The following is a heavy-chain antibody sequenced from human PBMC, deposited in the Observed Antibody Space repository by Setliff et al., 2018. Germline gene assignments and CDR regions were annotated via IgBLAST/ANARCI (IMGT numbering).Heavy chain of an antibody. V-gene: IGHV7-4-1*02. J-gene: IGHJ6*03. CDR3: ASSAKAARPGYYYYYMGV. CDR1: GYTFTSYA. Sequence: ASVKVSCKASGYTFTSYAMNWVRQAPGQGLEWMGWINTNTGNPTYAQGFTGRFVFSLDTSVSTAYLQISSLKAEDTAVYYCASSAKAARPGYYYYYMGVWGKGTTVTVSS. CDR2: INTNTGNP. D-gene: IGHD6-6*01.